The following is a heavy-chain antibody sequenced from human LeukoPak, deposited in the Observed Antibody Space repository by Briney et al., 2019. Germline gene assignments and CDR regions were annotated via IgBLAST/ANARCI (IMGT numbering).Heavy chain of an antibody. V-gene: IGHV4-4*02. CDR3: ARDREIHLWAFDY. CDR1: GGSISSSNW. CDR2: IYHRGST. J-gene: IGHJ4*02. D-gene: IGHD5-18*01. Sequence: PSGTLSLTCAVSGGSISSSNWWSWVRQPPGKGLEGIGEIYHRGSTNYNPSLKSRFPISVDKSKNQFSLKLSAVTAADTGVYYCARDREIHLWAFDYWGQGTLVTVSS.